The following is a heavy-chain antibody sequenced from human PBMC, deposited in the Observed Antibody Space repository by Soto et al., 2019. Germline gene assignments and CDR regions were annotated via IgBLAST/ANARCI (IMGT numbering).Heavy chain of an antibody. CDR3: ARYFDRGDYYLDY. Sequence: QVQFVQSGAEVKKPGASVKVSCKASGYTFSSYAMHWVRQAPGQRLEWMGWINAGNGDTKYSQNFQGRITITRDTSATTLYMELSSLRSEDTAVYYCARYFDRGDYYLDYWGQGTLVTVSS. V-gene: IGHV1-3*01. CDR1: GYTFSSYA. J-gene: IGHJ4*02. CDR2: INAGNGDT. D-gene: IGHD3-22*01.